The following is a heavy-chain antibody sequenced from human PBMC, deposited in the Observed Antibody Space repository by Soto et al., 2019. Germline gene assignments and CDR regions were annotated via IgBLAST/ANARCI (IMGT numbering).Heavy chain of an antibody. CDR3: VRDVGPITIFGEALSGYFDS. CDR1: GFAFNNYW. J-gene: IGHJ4*02. Sequence: PGGSLRLSCAASGFAFNNYWMSWVRQAPGKGPEWVASIKYDGSEKYYVDSVKGRFTVSRDNAKNSLSTHLNSLRADDTAVYYCVRDVGPITIFGEALSGYFDSWGQGTLVTVSS. CDR2: IKYDGSEK. D-gene: IGHD3-3*01. V-gene: IGHV3-7*03.